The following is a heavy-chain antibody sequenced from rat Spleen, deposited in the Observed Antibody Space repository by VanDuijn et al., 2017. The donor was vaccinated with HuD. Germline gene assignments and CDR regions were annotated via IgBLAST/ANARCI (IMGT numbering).Heavy chain of an antibody. J-gene: IGHJ4*01. Sequence: EVRLVESGGGLVQPGRSLKLSCAASGFTFSNYYMAWVRQAPTKGLEWVATISTRGGSTFYRDSVRDRFTISRDNAKSTLYLQMDSLKSEDTATYYCARHGRGKTTYYYVMDAWGQGVSVTVSS. CDR2: ISTRGGST. CDR3: ARHGRGKTTYYYVMDA. D-gene: IGHD4-5*01. V-gene: IGHV5S23*01. CDR1: GFTFSNYY.